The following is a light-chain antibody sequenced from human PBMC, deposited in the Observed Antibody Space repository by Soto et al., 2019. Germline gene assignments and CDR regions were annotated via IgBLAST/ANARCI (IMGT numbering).Light chain of an antibody. CDR3: HQYGSSPAT. CDR1: QSVSSSY. V-gene: IGKV3-20*01. J-gene: IGKJ1*01. Sequence: EIVLTQSPGTLSLSPGERATLSCRASQSVSSSYLAWYQQKPGQAPRLLIYGASSRATDIPDRYSGSGSGTDFTLTISRLEPEDFAVYYCHQYGSSPATFGQVTKVDIK. CDR2: GAS.